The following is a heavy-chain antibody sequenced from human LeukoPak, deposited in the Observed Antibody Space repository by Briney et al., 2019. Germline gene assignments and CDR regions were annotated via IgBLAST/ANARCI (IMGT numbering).Heavy chain of an antibody. J-gene: IGHJ6*02. Sequence: SETLSLTCTVSGGSISSYYWSWVRQPPGKGLEWIGYIYYSGSTNYNPSLKSRVTISVDSSKNQFSLQLSSVSAADTAVYYCARSGYDLVYYYYGMDVWGQGTTVTVSS. CDR3: ARSGYDLVYYYYGMDV. CDR1: GGSISSYY. D-gene: IGHD5-12*01. V-gene: IGHV4-59*01. CDR2: IYYSGST.